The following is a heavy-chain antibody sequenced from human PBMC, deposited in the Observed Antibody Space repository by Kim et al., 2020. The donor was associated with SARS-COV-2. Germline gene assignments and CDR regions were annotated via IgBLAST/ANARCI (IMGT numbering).Heavy chain of an antibody. CDR2: ISGSGGST. D-gene: IGHD3-10*01. J-gene: IGHJ4*02. CDR3: AKASYYGSGSYLDY. V-gene: IGHV3-23*01. CDR1: GFTFSSYA. Sequence: LSLTCAASGFTFSSYAMSWVRQAPGKGLEWVSAISGSGGSTYYADSVKGRFTISRDNSKNTLYLQMNSLRAEDTAVYYCAKASYYGSGSYLDYWGQGTLVTVSS.